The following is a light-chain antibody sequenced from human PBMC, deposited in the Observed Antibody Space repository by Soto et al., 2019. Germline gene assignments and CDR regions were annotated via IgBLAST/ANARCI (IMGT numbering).Light chain of an antibody. CDR3: QKYNSAPPT. J-gene: IGKJ4*01. V-gene: IGKV1-27*01. Sequence: DFQMTQSPSSLSASVRDRITITCRASQGISNFLAWYQQKPGKVPKLLIYAASTLQSGVPSRFSGSGSGTDFTLTISSLQPEDVATYYCQKYNSAPPTFGGGTKVEIK. CDR1: QGISNF. CDR2: AAS.